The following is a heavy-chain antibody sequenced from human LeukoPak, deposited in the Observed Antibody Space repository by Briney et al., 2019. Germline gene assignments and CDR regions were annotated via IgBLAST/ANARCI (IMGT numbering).Heavy chain of an antibody. J-gene: IGHJ3*02. CDR3: ARGGGGYLDAFDI. V-gene: IGHV1-2*02. Sequence: ASVKVSCKASGYTLTGYYMHWVRQAPGQGLEWMGWINPNSGGTNYAQKFQGRVTMTRDMSTSTVYMELSSLRSEDTAVYYCARGGGGYLDAFDIWGQGTMVTVSS. CDR2: INPNSGGT. CDR1: GYTLTGYY. D-gene: IGHD3-22*01.